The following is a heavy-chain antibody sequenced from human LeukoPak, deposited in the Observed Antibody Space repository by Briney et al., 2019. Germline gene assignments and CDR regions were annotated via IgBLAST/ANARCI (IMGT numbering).Heavy chain of an antibody. Sequence: QAGGSLRLSCTASGFSFDTYGVHWVRQAPGKGLEWVAVISSDRTKKYYTNSVEGRFTISRDNSKNTLYLQMNSLRAEDTAVYYCAKDENYYDSSGYYPFFDYWGQGTLVTVSS. CDR2: ISSDRTKK. V-gene: IGHV3-30*18. CDR1: GFSFDTYG. J-gene: IGHJ4*02. CDR3: AKDENYYDSSGYYPFFDY. D-gene: IGHD3-22*01.